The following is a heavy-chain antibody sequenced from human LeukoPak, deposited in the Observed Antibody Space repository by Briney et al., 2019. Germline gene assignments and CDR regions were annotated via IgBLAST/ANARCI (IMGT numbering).Heavy chain of an antibody. J-gene: IGHJ4*02. V-gene: IGHV3-48*04. CDR3: ARHIRHPDYDFWSGFRLGLFDY. D-gene: IGHD3-3*01. CDR2: ISSTSGNI. CDR1: GFTFSSYN. Sequence: GGSLRLSCAASGFTFSSYNMNWVRQAPGKGLEWISYISSTSGNIDYADSVKGRFTISRDNAKNSLYLQMNSLRAEDTAVYYCARHIRHPDYDFWSGFRLGLFDYWGQGTLVTVSS.